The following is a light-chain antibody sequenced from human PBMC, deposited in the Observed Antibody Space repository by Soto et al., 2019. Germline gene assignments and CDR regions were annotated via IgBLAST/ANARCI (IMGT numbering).Light chain of an antibody. V-gene: IGKV3-11*01. Sequence: EIVLTQSPATLSLSPGERATLSCRASQSVSSYLAWYQQKPGLAPRLLIYDASNRATGIPARFSGSGSGTDFTLTISSLEPEDFAVYYCQQRSNWPLWGLTFGPGTKVDIK. CDR2: DAS. CDR1: QSVSSY. CDR3: QQRSNWPLWGLT. J-gene: IGKJ3*01.